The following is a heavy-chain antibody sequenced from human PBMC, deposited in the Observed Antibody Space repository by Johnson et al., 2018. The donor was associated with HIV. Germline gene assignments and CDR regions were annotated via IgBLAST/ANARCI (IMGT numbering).Heavy chain of an antibody. J-gene: IGHJ3*02. V-gene: IGHV3-20*04. CDR2: INWNGGST. Sequence: VQLVESGGGVVRPGGSLRLSCAASGFTFDDYGMSWVRQAPGKGLEWVSGINWNGGSTGYADSVKGRFTISRDNSKNTLYLQMNSLRAEDTAVYYCARGYGVVIALLDAFDIWGQGTMVTVSS. CDR3: ARGYGVVIALLDAFDI. D-gene: IGHD2-21*01. CDR1: GFTFDDYG.